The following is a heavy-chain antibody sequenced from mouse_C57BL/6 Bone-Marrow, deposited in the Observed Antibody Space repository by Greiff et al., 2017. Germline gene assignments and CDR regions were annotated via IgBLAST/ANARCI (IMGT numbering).Heavy chain of an antibody. D-gene: IGHD1-1*01. CDR3: ARLGDYGSKFDY. CDR1: GYTFTSYY. CDR2: IYPGNGDT. J-gene: IGHJ2*01. V-gene: IGHV1-12*01. Sequence: QVQLQQSGAELVRPGASVQMSCKASGYTFTSYYMHWVKQTPRQGLEWIGAIYPGNGDTSYNQKFKGKDTLTVDKSSSTAYLQLSSLTSEDSAVYCCARLGDYGSKFDYWGQGTTLTVSS.